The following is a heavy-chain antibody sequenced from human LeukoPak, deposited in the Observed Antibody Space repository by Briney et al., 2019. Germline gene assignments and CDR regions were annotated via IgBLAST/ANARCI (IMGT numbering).Heavy chain of an antibody. CDR1: GGSFSGYY. CDR3: ARVSLGYYDSSGSYYLDY. V-gene: IGHV4-34*01. CDR2: INHSGST. D-gene: IGHD3-22*01. J-gene: IGHJ4*02. Sequence: SETLSLTCAVYGGSFSGYYWSWIRQPPGKGLEWIGEINHSGSTNYNPSLKSRVTISVDTSKNQFSLKLSSVTAADTAVYYCARVSLGYYDSSGSYYLDYWGQGTLVTVSS.